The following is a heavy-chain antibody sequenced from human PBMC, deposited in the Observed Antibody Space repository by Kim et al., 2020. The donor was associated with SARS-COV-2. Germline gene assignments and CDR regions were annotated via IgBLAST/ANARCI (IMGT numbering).Heavy chain of an antibody. CDR1: GFTFSSYG. Sequence: GGSLRLSCAASGFTFSSYGMHWVRQAPGKGLEWVAVISYDGSNKYYADSVKGRFTISRDNSKNTLYLQMNSLRAEDTAVYYCAKVSSYVWGSYRYTDYY. CDR3: AKVSSYVWGSYRYTDYY. CDR2: ISYDGSNK. D-gene: IGHD3-16*02. V-gene: IGHV3-30*18. J-gene: IGHJ6*01.